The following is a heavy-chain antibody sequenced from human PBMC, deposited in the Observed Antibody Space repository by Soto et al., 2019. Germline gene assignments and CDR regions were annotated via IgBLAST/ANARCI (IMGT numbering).Heavy chain of an antibody. CDR3: ARVVVYSYVLYYFDY. V-gene: IGHV1-18*01. J-gene: IGHJ4*02. Sequence: GASVKVSCKASGYTFTSYGISWVRQAPGQGLEWMGWISAYNGNTNYAQKLQGRVTMTTDTSTSTAYMELRSLRSDDTAVYYCARVVVYSYVLYYFDYWGQGTLVTVSS. D-gene: IGHD5-18*01. CDR2: ISAYNGNT. CDR1: GYTFTSYG.